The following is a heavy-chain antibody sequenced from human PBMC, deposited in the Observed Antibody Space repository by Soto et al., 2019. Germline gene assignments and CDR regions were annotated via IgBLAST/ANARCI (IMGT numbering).Heavy chain of an antibody. Sequence: GASVKVSCKASGYTFTSYAMNWVRQAPGQRLEWMGWINAGNGNTNYAQKFQGRVTITADKSTSTAYMELNSLRSEDTAVYYCVRDSPIGSTYSGYDGIDYWGQGTLVTVS. J-gene: IGHJ4*02. D-gene: IGHD5-12*01. CDR1: GYTFTSYA. CDR3: VRDSPIGSTYSGYDGIDY. CDR2: INAGNGNT. V-gene: IGHV1-3*01.